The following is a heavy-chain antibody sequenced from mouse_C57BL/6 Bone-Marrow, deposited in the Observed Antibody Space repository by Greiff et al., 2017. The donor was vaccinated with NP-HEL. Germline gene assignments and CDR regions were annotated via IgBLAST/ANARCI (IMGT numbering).Heavy chain of an antibody. J-gene: IGHJ3*01. CDR2: ISSGGSYT. CDR1: GFTFSSYG. D-gene: IGHD2-4*01. V-gene: IGHV5-6*02. CDR3: ARRGYDYDVWFAY. Sequence: DVKLVESGGDLVKPGGSLKLSCAASGFTFSSYGMSWVRQTPDKRLEWVATISSGGSYTYYPDSVKGRFTISRDNAKNPLYLQMSSLKSEDTAMYYCARRGYDYDVWFAYWGQGTLVTVSA.